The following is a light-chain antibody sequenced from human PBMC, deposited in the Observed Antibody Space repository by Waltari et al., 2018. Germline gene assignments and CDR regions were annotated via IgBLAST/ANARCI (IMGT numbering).Light chain of an antibody. CDR2: RVS. Sequence: IVMTQTPLSLSVTPGQSAAIPCTSSQSLLKSDGATHLFWYLQQPGQTQQLLTYRVSNRFSGVPDRFSGRGSGTDFTLRISRMEAEDVGVYYCVQSLELPYTFGQGTKLEI. CDR3: VQSLELPYT. CDR1: QSLLKSDGATH. J-gene: IGKJ2*01. V-gene: IGKV2D-29*01.